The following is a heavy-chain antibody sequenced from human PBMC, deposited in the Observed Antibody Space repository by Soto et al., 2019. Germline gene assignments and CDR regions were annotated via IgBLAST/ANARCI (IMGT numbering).Heavy chain of an antibody. D-gene: IGHD1-7*01. CDR3: ATHPRSQLLGNFDY. Sequence: ASVEVSCQVSGYTLTELSMHWVRQSLGKGLEWMGGFDPEDGETIYAQKFQGRVTMTEDTSTDTAYMELSSLRSEDTAVYYCATHPRSQLLGNFDYWGQGTLVTGSS. CDR2: FDPEDGET. CDR1: GYTLTELS. V-gene: IGHV1-24*01. J-gene: IGHJ4*02.